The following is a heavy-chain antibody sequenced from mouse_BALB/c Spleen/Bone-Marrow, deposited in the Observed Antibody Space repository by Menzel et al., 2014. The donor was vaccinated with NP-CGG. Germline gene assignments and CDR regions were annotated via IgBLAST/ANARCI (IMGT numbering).Heavy chain of an antibody. CDR3: ARYNYGSSQFAY. CDR1: GFNIKDTY. D-gene: IGHD1-1*01. J-gene: IGHJ3*01. Sequence: VQLQPSGAELVKTGASVKLSCPASGFNIKDTYMHWVKQRPEQGLEWIGRIDPANGNTKYDPKFQGKATITADTSSNTAYLQLSSLTSEDTAVYYRARYNYGSSQFAYWGQGTLVTVSA. CDR2: IDPANGNT. V-gene: IGHV14-3*02.